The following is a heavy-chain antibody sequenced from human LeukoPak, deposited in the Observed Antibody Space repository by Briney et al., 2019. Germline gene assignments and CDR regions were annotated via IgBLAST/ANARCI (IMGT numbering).Heavy chain of an antibody. Sequence: ASVKVSCKASGYTFTSYGISWVRQAPGQGLEWMGWISAYNGNTNYAQKLQGRVTMTTDTSTSTAYMELRSLRSDDTAVYYCARWYCSSTSCYGVWVNWGQGTLVTVSS. J-gene: IGHJ4*02. CDR1: GYTFTSYG. D-gene: IGHD2-2*01. V-gene: IGHV1-18*04. CDR3: ARWYCSSTSCYGVWVN. CDR2: ISAYNGNT.